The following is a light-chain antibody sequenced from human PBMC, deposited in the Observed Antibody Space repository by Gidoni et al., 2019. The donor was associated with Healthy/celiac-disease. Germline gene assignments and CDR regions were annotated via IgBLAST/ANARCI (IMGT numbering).Light chain of an antibody. J-gene: IGKJ4*01. Sequence: DIVMTLSPDSLAVSLGERATINYKSSQSVLYSSNNKNYLAWYQQKPGQPPKLLIYWASTRETGVPDRFSGSGSGTDFTLTISSLQAEDVAVYYCQQYYSTPLTFGGGTKVEIK. CDR3: QQYYSTPLT. CDR2: WAS. CDR1: QSVLYSSNNKNY. V-gene: IGKV4-1*01.